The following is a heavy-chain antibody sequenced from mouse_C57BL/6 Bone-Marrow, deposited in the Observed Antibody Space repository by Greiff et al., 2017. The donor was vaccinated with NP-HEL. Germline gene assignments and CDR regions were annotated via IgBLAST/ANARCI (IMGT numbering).Heavy chain of an antibody. CDR3: ARLGIYYDYDVSYFDV. Sequence: VQLKESGPELVKPGDSVKISCKASGYSFTGYFMNWVMQSHGKSLEWIGRINPYNGDTFYNQKFKGKATLTVDKSSSTAHMELRSLTSEDSAVYYCARLGIYYDYDVSYFDVWGTGTTVTVSS. CDR1: GYSFTGYF. D-gene: IGHD2-4*01. J-gene: IGHJ1*03. CDR2: INPYNGDT. V-gene: IGHV1-20*01.